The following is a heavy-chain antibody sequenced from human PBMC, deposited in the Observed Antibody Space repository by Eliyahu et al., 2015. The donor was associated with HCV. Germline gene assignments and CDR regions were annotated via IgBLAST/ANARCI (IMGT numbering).Heavy chain of an antibody. Sequence: EVQLLESGGGLVQPGGSLRLSCXGSGFTFHSFDLXWVRQAPGKGLEWVAGISGSGGTTYYADSVKGRFTISRDNPKNTLYLQMNSLSAEDTAVYYCAKLEPPEPEGDYWGQGTLVTVSS. D-gene: IGHD5-24*01. CDR2: ISGSGGTT. J-gene: IGHJ4*02. V-gene: IGHV3-23*01. CDR3: AKLEPPEPEGDY. CDR1: GFTFHSFD.